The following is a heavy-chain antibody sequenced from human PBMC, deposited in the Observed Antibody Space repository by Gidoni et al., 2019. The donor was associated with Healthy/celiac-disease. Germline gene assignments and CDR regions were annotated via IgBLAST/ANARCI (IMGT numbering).Heavy chain of an antibody. D-gene: IGHD3-22*01. CDR3: ARHGSDYYDSSGSEYFQH. Sequence: QLQLQESGPGLVKPSETLSLTCTVSGGSISSSSYYWGWIRQPPGKGLEWIGSIYYSGSTYYNPSLKSRVTISVDTSKNQFSLKLSSVTAADTAVYYCARHGSDYYDSSGSEYFQHWGQGTLVTVSS. V-gene: IGHV4-39*01. J-gene: IGHJ1*01. CDR1: GGSISSSSYY. CDR2: IYYSGST.